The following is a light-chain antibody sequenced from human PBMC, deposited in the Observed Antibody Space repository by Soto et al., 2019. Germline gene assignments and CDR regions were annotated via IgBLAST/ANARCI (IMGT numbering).Light chain of an antibody. V-gene: IGKV3-15*01. CDR1: QSVGDN. J-gene: IGKJ1*01. CDR3: QQYDDWPRT. CDR2: GAS. Sequence: ILMTQSPATLSVSPGERATLSCRASQSVGDNSAWYQQKPGQAPRLLVYGASTRAAGIPARFIGSGSGTEFTPTFSSVQSDDFALYYCQQYDDWPRTFGQGTKVEI.